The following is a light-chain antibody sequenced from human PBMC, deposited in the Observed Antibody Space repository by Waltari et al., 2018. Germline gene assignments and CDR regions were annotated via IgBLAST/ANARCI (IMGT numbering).Light chain of an antibody. CDR1: QTISSN. V-gene: IGKV3-15*01. CDR3: QQYNNWPPWT. J-gene: IGKJ1*01. Sequence: ETVMTQSPPPLSVSPGERATLSCRTSQTISSNLAWYQQKPGQAPRLLIYGASIRATGIPARFSGSGFGTEFTLTISSLQSEDFAVYYCQQYNNWPPWTFGQGTKVEIK. CDR2: GAS.